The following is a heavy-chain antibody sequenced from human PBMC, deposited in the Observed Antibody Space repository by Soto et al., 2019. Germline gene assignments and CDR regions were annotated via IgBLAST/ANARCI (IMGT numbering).Heavy chain of an antibody. CDR3: AVLRFLEWPNPDYSGMDV. V-gene: IGHV1-8*01. Sequence: ASVKVSCKASGYTFTSYEINWVRQATGQGLEWMGWMNPNSGNTGYAQKFQGRVTMTRNTSISTAYMELSSLRSEDTAVYYCAVLRFLEWPNPDYSGMDVWGQGTTVTVSS. J-gene: IGHJ6*02. CDR1: GYTFTSYE. D-gene: IGHD3-3*01. CDR2: MNPNSGNT.